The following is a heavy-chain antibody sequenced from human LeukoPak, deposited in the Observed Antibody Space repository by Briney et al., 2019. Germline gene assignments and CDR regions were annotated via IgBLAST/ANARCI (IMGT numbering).Heavy chain of an antibody. CDR2: ISGSGGST. Sequence: PGGSLRLSCAASGFTFSSYAMSWVRQAPGKGLEWVSAISGSGGSTYYADSVKGWFTISRDNSKNTLYLQMNSLRAEDTAVYYCAKDCGYSSGWPHFDYWGQGTLVTVSS. V-gene: IGHV3-23*01. D-gene: IGHD6-19*01. CDR1: GFTFSSYA. J-gene: IGHJ4*02. CDR3: AKDCGYSSGWPHFDY.